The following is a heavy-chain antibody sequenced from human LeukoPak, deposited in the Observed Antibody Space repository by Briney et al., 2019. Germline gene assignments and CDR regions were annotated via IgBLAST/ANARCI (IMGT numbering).Heavy chain of an antibody. V-gene: IGHV1-2*02. CDR2: INPNSGGA. CDR3: ARDAGDIVVVTGAFDI. Sequence: ASVRVSCTASGYTFTAYYMHWVRQAPGQGLEWMGWINPNSGGANYAQKFQGRVTMTRDTSISTAYMELSRLRSDDTAVYYCARDAGDIVVVTGAFDIWGQGTMVTVSS. D-gene: IGHD2-21*02. CDR1: GYTFTAYY. J-gene: IGHJ3*02.